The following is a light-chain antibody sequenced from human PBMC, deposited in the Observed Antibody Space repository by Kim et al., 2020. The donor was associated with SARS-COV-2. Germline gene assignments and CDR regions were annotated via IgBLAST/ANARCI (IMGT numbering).Light chain of an antibody. CDR2: RNH. Sequence: GHGDTISCSGIMSNIGNNFVVWYQQLPGAAPKLLVYRNHERPSGVPDRFSGSKSDTSASLAITGLRSADEADYYCASWDDGLNGPVFGGGTQLTVL. CDR3: ASWDDGLNGPV. CDR1: MSNIGNNF. V-gene: IGLV1-47*01. J-gene: IGLJ3*02.